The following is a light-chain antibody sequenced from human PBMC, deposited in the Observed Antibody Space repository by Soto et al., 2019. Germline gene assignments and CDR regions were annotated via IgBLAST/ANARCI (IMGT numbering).Light chain of an antibody. J-gene: IGKJ4*01. Sequence: DIQLTQSPSFLSACVGDRVTMTCQSSQDISNYLNWYQQKPGKAPKLLIYDASNLETGVPSRFSGSGSGTDFTFTISSLQPEDIATYYCQQYDILPPTFGGGTKGDIK. CDR2: DAS. CDR3: QQYDILPPT. CDR1: QDISNY. V-gene: IGKV1-33*01.